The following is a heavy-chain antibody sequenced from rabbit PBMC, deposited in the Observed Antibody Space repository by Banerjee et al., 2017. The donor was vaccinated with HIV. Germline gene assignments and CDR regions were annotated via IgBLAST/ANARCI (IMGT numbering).Heavy chain of an antibody. J-gene: IGHJ4*01. Sequence: QSLEESGGDLVKPGASLTLTCKASGFDFSSNAMCWVRQAPGKGLEWIACIYAGSSGSTQYANWAKGRFTISKASWTTVTLQMTSLTAADTASYFCARDPPGSSDYDLWGPGTLVTVS. CDR3: ARDPPGSSDYDL. CDR2: IYAGSSGST. CDR1: GFDFSSNA. D-gene: IGHD8-1*01. V-gene: IGHV1S40*01.